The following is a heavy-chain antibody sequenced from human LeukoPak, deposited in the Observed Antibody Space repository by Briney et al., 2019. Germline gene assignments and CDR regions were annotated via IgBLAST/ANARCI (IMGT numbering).Heavy chain of an antibody. D-gene: IGHD3-16*01. CDR1: GFTFSSYW. CDR3: ARAGELRYMDV. J-gene: IGHJ6*03. Sequence: GGSLRLSCAASGFTFSSYWMSWVRQPPGKGLEWVANIKQDGSEKFYVDSVRGRFTISRDNAKNSLDLQMNSLRDDDTAIYYCARAGELRYMDVWGKGTAVTVSS. CDR2: IKQDGSEK. V-gene: IGHV3-7*01.